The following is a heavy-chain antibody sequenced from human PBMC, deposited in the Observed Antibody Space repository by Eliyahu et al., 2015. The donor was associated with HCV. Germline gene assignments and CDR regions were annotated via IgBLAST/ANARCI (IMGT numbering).Heavy chain of an antibody. CDR1: GFAFSSYG. D-gene: IGHD3-22*01. V-gene: IGHV3-30*18. CDR3: AKDQGFYDSSAYYGLDY. Sequence: QVQLVESGGGVVQPGRSLRLSCGAPGFAFSSYGMHWVRQAPGKGLEWVAAISYDGSEEYYVDSVKGRFTISRDNSKNTLFLQMNSLRAEDTAVYYCAKDQGFYDSSAYYGLDYWGQGTLVTVSS. CDR2: ISYDGSEE. J-gene: IGHJ4*02.